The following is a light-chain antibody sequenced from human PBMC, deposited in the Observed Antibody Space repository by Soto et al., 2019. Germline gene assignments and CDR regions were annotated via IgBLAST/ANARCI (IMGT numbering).Light chain of an antibody. V-gene: IGLV2-14*01. CDR1: SSDVGGYNY. CDR3: SSYTSSSTLVV. CDR2: DVS. J-gene: IGLJ2*01. Sequence: QSALTQPASASGSPGQSITISCTGTSSDVGGYNYVSWYQQHPGKAPKLMIYDVSNRPSGVSNRFSGSKSGNTASLTISGLQAEDEADYHCSSYTSSSTLVVFGGGTKVTVL.